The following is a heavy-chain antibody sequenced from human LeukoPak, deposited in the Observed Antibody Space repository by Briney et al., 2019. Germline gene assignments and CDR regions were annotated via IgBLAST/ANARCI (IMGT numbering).Heavy chain of an antibody. CDR2: ISAYNGNT. CDR1: GYTFTSYG. CDR3: ARGKKRYYDSSPFDP. Sequence: ASVKVSCKASGYTFTSYGISWVRQAPGQGLEWMGWISAYNGNTNYAQKLQGRVTITTDTSTSTAYMELRSLRSDDTAVYYCARGKKRYYDSSPFDPWGQGTLVTVSS. D-gene: IGHD3-22*01. J-gene: IGHJ5*02. V-gene: IGHV1-18*01.